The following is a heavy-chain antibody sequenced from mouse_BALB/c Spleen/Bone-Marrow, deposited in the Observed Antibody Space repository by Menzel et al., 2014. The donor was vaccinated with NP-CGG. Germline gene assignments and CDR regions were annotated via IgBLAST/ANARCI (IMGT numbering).Heavy chain of an antibody. CDR2: ILPGSGST. J-gene: IGHJ4*01. CDR3: ARGIDYYAMDY. Sequence: QVQLQQSGAELMKPGASVKISCKATGYTFSSYWIEWVKQRPGHGLEWIGEILPGSGSTNYNEKFKGKATFTADTSSNTAYMQRSSLTSEDSAVYYCARGIDYYAMDYWGQGTSVTVSS. V-gene: IGHV1-9*01. CDR1: GYTFSSYW.